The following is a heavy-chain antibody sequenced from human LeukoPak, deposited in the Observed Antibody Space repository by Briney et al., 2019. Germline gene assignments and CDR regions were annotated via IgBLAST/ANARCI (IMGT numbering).Heavy chain of an antibody. D-gene: IGHD3-10*01. CDR2: INPSGGST. Sequence: ASVKVSCKASGYTFTSYYMHWVRQAPGQGLEWMGIINPSGGSTSYAQKFQGRVTMTRDTSTSTVYMELSSLRSEDTAVYYCARDRRSITMVRGDSRCWFDPWGQGTLLTVSS. CDR3: ARDRRSITMVRGDSRCWFDP. CDR1: GYTFTSYY. V-gene: IGHV1-46*01. J-gene: IGHJ5*02.